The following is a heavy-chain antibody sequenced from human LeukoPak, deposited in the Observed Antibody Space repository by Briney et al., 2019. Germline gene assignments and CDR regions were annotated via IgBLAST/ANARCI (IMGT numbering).Heavy chain of an antibody. V-gene: IGHV3-21*04. J-gene: IGHJ5*02. D-gene: IGHD3-16*01. CDR3: ARLLGGVGLSNWFDP. Sequence: GGSLRLSCAASGFTFSSYSMNWVRQAPGKGLEWVSSISSSSSYIYYADSVKGRFTISRDNAKNSLYLQMNSLRAEDTATYYCARLLGGVGLSNWFDPWGQGTLVTVSS. CDR2: ISSSSSYI. CDR1: GFTFSSYS.